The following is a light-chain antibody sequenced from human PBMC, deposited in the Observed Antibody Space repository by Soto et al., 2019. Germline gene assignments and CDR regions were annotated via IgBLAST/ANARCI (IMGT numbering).Light chain of an antibody. CDR1: SGHSTYI. V-gene: IGLV4-60*03. CDR3: ETWDSHTYV. CDR2: LEGSGSY. Sequence: QPVLTQSSSASASLGSSVKLTCTLSSGHSTYIIAWHQQQPGKAPRYLMKLEGSGSYNKGSGVPDRFSGSSSGADRYLFISNLQSEDEADYYCETWDSHTYVFGTGTKVTVL. J-gene: IGLJ1*01.